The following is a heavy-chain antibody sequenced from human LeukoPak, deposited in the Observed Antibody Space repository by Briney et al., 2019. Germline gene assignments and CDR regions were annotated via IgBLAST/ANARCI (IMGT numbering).Heavy chain of an antibody. D-gene: IGHD5-18*01. CDR2: IIPIFGTA. J-gene: IGHJ4*02. CDR1: GGTFSSYA. Sequence: GASVKVSCKASGGTFSSYAISWVRQAPGQGLEWMGGIIPIFGTANYAQKFQGRVTITADKSTSTAYMELSSLRSEDTAVYYCARDQQLWSGYFDYWGQGALVTVSS. CDR3: ARDQQLWSGYFDY. V-gene: IGHV1-69*06.